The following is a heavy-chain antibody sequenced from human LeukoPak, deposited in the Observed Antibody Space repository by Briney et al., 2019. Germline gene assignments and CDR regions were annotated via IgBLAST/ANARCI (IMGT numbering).Heavy chain of an antibody. CDR1: GFTFSNAW. D-gene: IGHD3-10*01. Sequence: GGSLRLSCAASGFTFSNAWMSWVRQAPGKGLEWVGRIKSKTDGGTTDYAAPVKGRFTISRDDSKNTLYLQMNSPKTEDTAVYYCTTDDEVLLWFGELRVGMDVWGKGTTVTVSS. CDR2: IKSKTDGGTT. J-gene: IGHJ6*03. V-gene: IGHV3-15*01. CDR3: TTDDEVLLWFGELRVGMDV.